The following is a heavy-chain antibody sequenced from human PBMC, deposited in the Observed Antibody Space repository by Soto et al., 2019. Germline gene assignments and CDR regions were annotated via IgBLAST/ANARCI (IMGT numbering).Heavy chain of an antibody. D-gene: IGHD4-17*01. CDR2: ISYDGSNK. V-gene: IGHV3-30-3*01. CDR1: GFTFSSYA. CDR3: ARDLNYGDSPHEY. J-gene: IGHJ4*02. Sequence: PGGSLRLSCAASGFTFSSYAMHWVRQAPGKGLEWVAVISYDGSNKYYADSVKGRFTISRDNAKNSLYLQMNSLRAEDTAVYYCARDLNYGDSPHEYWGQGTLVTVSS.